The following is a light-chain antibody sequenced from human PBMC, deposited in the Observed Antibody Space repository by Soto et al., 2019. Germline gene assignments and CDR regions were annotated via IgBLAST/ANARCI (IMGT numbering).Light chain of an antibody. Sequence: EIQMTQSPSTLSSSVGDRVTITCRASQSISSWLAWYQQKPGKAPKLLIYAASTLQSGVPSRFSGSGSGTDFTLTISCLQSEDFATYYCQQYYSYPPTFGQGTKVDIK. V-gene: IGKV1-5*01. J-gene: IGKJ1*01. CDR3: QQYYSYPPT. CDR2: AAS. CDR1: QSISSW.